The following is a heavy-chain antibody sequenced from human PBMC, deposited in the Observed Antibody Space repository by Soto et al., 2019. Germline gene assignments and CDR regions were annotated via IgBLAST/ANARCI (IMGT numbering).Heavy chain of an antibody. J-gene: IGHJ4*02. V-gene: IGHV3-23*01. Sequence: QTGGPLRLSCAAFGFTFSSYAMSWVRQAPGKGLEWVSAISGSGGSTYYADSVKGRFTISRDNSKNTLYLQMNSLRAEDTAVYYCARGYCSSTSCYTLYYWGQGTLVTVSS. D-gene: IGHD2-2*02. CDR2: ISGSGGST. CDR1: GFTFSSYA. CDR3: ARGYCSSTSCYTLYY.